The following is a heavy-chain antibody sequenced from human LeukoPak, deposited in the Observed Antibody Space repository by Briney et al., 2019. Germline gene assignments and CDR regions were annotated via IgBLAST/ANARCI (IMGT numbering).Heavy chain of an antibody. CDR2: INSDGSST. D-gene: IGHD6-19*01. Sequence: GGSLRLSCAASGFTFSSYWMHWVRQAPGKGLVWVSRINSDGSSTSYADSVKGRFTISRDNSKNTLYLQMNSLRAEDTAVYYCAKGSKAVLFTRDYYMDVWGKGTTVTISS. CDR3: AKGSKAVLFTRDYYMDV. CDR1: GFTFSSYW. V-gene: IGHV3-74*01. J-gene: IGHJ6*03.